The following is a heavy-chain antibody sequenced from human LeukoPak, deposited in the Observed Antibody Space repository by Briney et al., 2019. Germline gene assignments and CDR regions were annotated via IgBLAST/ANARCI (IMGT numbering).Heavy chain of an antibody. J-gene: IGHJ4*02. Sequence: PSETQSLTCTVSGGSISSYYWSWIRQPPGKGLEWIGYIYYSGSTNYNPSLKSRVTISVDTSKNQFSLKLSSVTAADTAVYYCARFSGWYGEFDYWGQGTLVTVSS. CDR2: IYYSGST. CDR1: GGSISSYY. D-gene: IGHD6-19*01. V-gene: IGHV4-59*01. CDR3: ARFSGWYGEFDY.